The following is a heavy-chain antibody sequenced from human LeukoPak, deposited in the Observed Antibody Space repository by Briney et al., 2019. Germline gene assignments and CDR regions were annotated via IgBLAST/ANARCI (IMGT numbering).Heavy chain of an antibody. CDR1: GYTFTRYG. CDR3: ARESDVRTRRGDDAFDI. J-gene: IGHJ3*02. V-gene: IGHV1-18*01. D-gene: IGHD3-10*01. Sequence: ASVKVSCKASGYTFTRYGISWVRQAPGQGLEWMGWIGAYNGNTNYARKLQGRVTMTTDTSTSTAYMELRSLRSDDTAVYYCARESDVRTRRGDDAFDIWGQGTMVTVSS. CDR2: IGAYNGNT.